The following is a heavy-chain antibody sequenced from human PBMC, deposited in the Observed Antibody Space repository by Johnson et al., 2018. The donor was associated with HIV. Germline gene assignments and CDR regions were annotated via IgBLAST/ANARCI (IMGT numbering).Heavy chain of an antibody. Sequence: QVQLVESGGGVVQPGGSLRLSCAASGFTFSSYGMHWVRQAPGKGLEWVAFISYDGSNKYYADSVKGRFTISRDNSKNTLYLQMNSLRAEDTAVYYCARPRTGSDAFDIWGQGTMVTVSS. CDR1: GFTFSSYG. CDR2: ISYDGSNK. CDR3: ARPRTGSDAFDI. V-gene: IGHV3-30*19. D-gene: IGHD7-27*01. J-gene: IGHJ3*02.